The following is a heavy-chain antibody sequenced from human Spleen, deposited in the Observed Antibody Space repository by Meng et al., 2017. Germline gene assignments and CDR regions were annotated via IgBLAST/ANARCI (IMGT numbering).Heavy chain of an antibody. V-gene: IGHV3-23*01. Sequence: GESLKISCAASGFTFNSYAMAWVRQAPGKGLEWVSIISGSGGSTFYADSLKGRFTISRDNSKNTLFLHMNSLRADDTAIYYCAKGSWEVLAPDAFYMWGQGTMVTVSS. J-gene: IGHJ3*02. CDR2: ISGSGGST. D-gene: IGHD1-26*01. CDR1: GFTFNSYA. CDR3: AKGSWEVLAPDAFYM.